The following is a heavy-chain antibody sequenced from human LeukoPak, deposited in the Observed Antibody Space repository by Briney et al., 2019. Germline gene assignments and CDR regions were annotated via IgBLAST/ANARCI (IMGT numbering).Heavy chain of an antibody. CDR3: AKVGRCSYGWIVGPPNVYYFDH. Sequence: GGSLRLSCAASGFTFHSSWMNWVRQPPGRGREWVANINPDGSEKRYVDSVKGRFTTSRDNSKNTLYLQLKSLRAEDAALYYCAKVGRCSYGWIVGPPNVYYFDHWGQGTMVTVSS. CDR2: INPDGSEK. D-gene: IGHD3-16*01. CDR1: GFTFHSSW. J-gene: IGHJ4*02. V-gene: IGHV3-7*03.